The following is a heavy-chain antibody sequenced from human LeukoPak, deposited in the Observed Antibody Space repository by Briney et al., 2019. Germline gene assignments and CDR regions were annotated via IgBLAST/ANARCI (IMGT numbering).Heavy chain of an antibody. CDR2: IKEDGSEK. Sequence: PGGSLRLSCAVSGVTFTTYWMSWVRQAPGKALEWVANIKEDGSEKYYVDSVKGRFTISRDNARNSLYLQMNSLRVEDTAVYYCATWTGITPYWGQGTLVTVSS. CDR3: ATWTGITPY. V-gene: IGHV3-7*03. J-gene: IGHJ4*02. D-gene: IGHD1-20*01. CDR1: GVTFTTYW.